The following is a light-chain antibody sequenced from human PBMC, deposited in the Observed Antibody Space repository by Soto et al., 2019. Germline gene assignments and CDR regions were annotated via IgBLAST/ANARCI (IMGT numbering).Light chain of an antibody. CDR2: GAS. V-gene: IGKV3-15*01. Sequence: TLSVSPGERATLSCRASQSVSSNLAWYQQKPGQAPRLLIYGASTRATGIPARFSGSGSGTEFTLTMSSLQSEDFAVYYCQQYNNWPLTFGGGTKVDIK. CDR3: QQYNNWPLT. CDR1: QSVSSN. J-gene: IGKJ4*01.